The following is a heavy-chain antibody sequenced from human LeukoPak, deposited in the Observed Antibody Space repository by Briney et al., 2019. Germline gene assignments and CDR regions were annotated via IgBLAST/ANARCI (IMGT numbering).Heavy chain of an antibody. V-gene: IGHV3-74*01. D-gene: IGHD3-10*01. CDR3: ARGNYYGSGSYFDYYYYYYMDV. CDR2: INSDRSST. J-gene: IGHJ6*03. CDR1: GFTFSSYW. Sequence: GGSLRLSCAASGFTFSSYWMHWVRQAPGKGLVWVSRINSDRSSTSYADSVKGRFTISRDNAKNTLYLQMNSLRAEDTAVYYCARGNYYGSGSYFDYYYYYYMDVWGKGTTVTISS.